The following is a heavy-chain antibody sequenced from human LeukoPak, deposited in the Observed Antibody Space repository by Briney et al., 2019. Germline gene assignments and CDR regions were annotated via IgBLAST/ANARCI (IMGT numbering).Heavy chain of an antibody. CDR2: IYTSGST. J-gene: IGHJ4*02. Sequence: TSGTLSLTCTVSGGSISSGSYYWSWIRQPAGKGLEWIGRIYTSGSTNYNPSLKSRVTISVDTSKNQFSLKLSSVTAADTAVYYCAREDGVQTFDYWGQGTLVTVSS. CDR1: GGSISSGSYY. D-gene: IGHD2-8*01. V-gene: IGHV4-61*02. CDR3: AREDGVQTFDY.